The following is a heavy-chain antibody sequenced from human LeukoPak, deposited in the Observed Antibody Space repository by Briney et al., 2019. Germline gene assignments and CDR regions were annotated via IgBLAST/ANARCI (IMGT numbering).Heavy chain of an antibody. CDR1: GGSISSGSYY. D-gene: IGHD2-2*01. CDR2: IYTSGST. V-gene: IGHV4-61*02. Sequence: SQTLSLTCTVSGGSISSGSYYWSWIRQPAGKGLEWIGRIYTSGSTHYNPSLKSRVTISVDRSKNQFSLKLTSVTAADTAVYYCARDDCSSTSCHFAYWGQGTLVTVSS. J-gene: IGHJ4*02. CDR3: ARDDCSSTSCHFAY.